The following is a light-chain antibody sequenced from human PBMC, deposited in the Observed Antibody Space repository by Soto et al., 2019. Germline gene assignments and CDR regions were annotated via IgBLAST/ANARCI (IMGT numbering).Light chain of an antibody. CDR3: QTWGSNIRVA. CDR2: VTTDGSH. CDR1: SGHINYA. V-gene: IGLV4-69*01. Sequence: QLVLTQSPSASASLGASVKLTCTLSSGHINYAIAWHQQHPEKGPRYLMIVTTDGSHTKGDGIPGRFSGSGSGAERYLTISGLQSEDEADYYCQTWGSNIRVAFGGGTQLTVL. J-gene: IGLJ2*01.